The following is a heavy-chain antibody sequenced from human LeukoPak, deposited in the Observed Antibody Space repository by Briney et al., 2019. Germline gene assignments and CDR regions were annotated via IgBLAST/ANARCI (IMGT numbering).Heavy chain of an antibody. CDR3: ARGDCSSTICYSPMGV. CDR1: GGSISSYY. Sequence: SETLSLTCTVSGGSISSYYWSWIRQPPGKGLEWIGYIYYSGSTNYNPSLKSRVTISLDTSKNQFSLKVSSVTAADTAVYYCARGDCSSTICYSPMGVGGKGTTVTVSS. CDR2: IYYSGST. J-gene: IGHJ6*03. V-gene: IGHV4-59*08. D-gene: IGHD2-2*01.